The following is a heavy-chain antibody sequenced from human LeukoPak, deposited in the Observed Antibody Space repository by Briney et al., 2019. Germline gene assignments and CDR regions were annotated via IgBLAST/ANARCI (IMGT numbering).Heavy chain of an antibody. CDR2: IYYSGST. J-gene: IGHJ4*02. CDR3: ARDRNLHGFDY. Sequence: SETLSLTCTVSGGSISSYYWSWIRQPPGKGLEWIGYIYYSGSTNYNPSLKSRVTISVGTSKNQFSLKLSSVTAADTAVYYCARDRNLHGFDYWGQGTLVTVSS. CDR1: GGSISSYY. V-gene: IGHV4-59*01.